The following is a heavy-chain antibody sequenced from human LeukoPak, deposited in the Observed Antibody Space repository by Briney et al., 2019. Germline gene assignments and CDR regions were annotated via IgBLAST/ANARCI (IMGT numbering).Heavy chain of an antibody. J-gene: IGHJ4*02. CDR2: ISGSGGST. D-gene: IGHD6-13*01. Sequence: GGSLRLSCAASGFTFSSYAMSWVRQAPGKGLEWVSAISGSGGSTYYADSVKGRFTISRDSSKNTLYLQMNSLRAEDTAVYYCAKGSSSSWNRYYFDYWGQGTLVTVSS. CDR3: AKGSSSSWNRYYFDY. CDR1: GFTFSSYA. V-gene: IGHV3-23*01.